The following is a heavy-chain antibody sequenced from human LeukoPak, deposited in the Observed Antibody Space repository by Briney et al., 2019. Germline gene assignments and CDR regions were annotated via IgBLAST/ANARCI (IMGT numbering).Heavy chain of an antibody. D-gene: IGHD3-22*01. CDR1: GFTVSSNY. CDR2: ISSSGSTI. V-gene: IGHV3-11*04. Sequence: GGSLRLSCAASGFTVSSNYMSWVRQAPGKGLEWVSYISSSGSTIYYADSVEGRFTISRDNAKNSLYLQMNSLRAEDTAVYYCARHYDSSGYGYWGQGTLVTVSS. CDR3: ARHYDSSGYGY. J-gene: IGHJ4*02.